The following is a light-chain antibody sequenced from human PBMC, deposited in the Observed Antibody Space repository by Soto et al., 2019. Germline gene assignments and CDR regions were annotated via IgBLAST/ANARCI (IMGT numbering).Light chain of an antibody. CDR1: SSNIGSNT. V-gene: IGLV1-44*01. CDR3: VTWDDSLNGYVV. J-gene: IGLJ2*01. CDR2: SNN. Sequence: QSVLTQPPSASGTPGQRVTIFCSGSSSNIGSNTVNWYQQLPGTAPKLVIYSNNQRPSGVPDRFSGSKSGTSASLAISGLQSEDVADYYCVTWDDSLNGYVVFGGGTKVTVL.